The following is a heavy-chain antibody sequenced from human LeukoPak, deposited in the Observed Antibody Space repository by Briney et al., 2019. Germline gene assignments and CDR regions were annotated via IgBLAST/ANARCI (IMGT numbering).Heavy chain of an antibody. V-gene: IGHV4-34*01. Sequence: SETLSLTCAVYGGSFSGYYWSWIRQPPGKGLEWIGEINHSGSTNYNPSLKSRVTISVDTSKNQFSLKLSSVTAADTAVYYCARGGSYYYSSGSYRVQVSYYYGMDVWGKGTTITVSS. D-gene: IGHD3-10*01. CDR2: INHSGST. CDR3: ARGGSYYYSSGSYRVQVSYYYGMDV. J-gene: IGHJ6*04. CDR1: GGSFSGYY.